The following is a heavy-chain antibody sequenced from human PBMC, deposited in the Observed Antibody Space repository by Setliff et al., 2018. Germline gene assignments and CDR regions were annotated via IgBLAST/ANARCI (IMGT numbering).Heavy chain of an antibody. J-gene: IGHJ5*02. CDR2: IIHSGST. CDR1: GGSFSGYY. V-gene: IGHV4-34*12. Sequence: SETLSLTCAVYGGSFSGYYWSWIRQPPGKRLEWIGEIIHSGSTNYNPSLKSRVTISVDTSKNQFSLKLSSVTAADTAVYYCARARIQLWSSPYNWFDPWGQGTLVTVSS. CDR3: ARARIQLWSSPYNWFDP. D-gene: IGHD5-18*01.